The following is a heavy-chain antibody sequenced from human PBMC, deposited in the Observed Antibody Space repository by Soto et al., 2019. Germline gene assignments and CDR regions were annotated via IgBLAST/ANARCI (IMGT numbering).Heavy chain of an antibody. Sequence: ASVKVSCKASGYTFASYGISWVRQAPGQGLEWMGWISAYNGNTNYAQKLQGRVTMTTDTSTSTAYMELRSLRSDDTAVYYCARDPLVGNWFDPWGQGTLVTVSS. CDR3: ARDPLVGNWFDP. J-gene: IGHJ5*02. V-gene: IGHV1-18*01. D-gene: IGHD2-15*01. CDR2: ISAYNGNT. CDR1: GYTFASYG.